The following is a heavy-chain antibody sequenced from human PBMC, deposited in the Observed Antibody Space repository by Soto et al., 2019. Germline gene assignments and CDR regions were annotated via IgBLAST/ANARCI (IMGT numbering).Heavy chain of an antibody. Sequence: PGGSLRLSCAASGFTFSSYAMHWVRQAPGKGLEWVAVISYDGSNKYYADSVKGRFTISRDNSKNTLYLQMNSLRAEDTAVYYCARDPLWGTAMALWYFDLWGRGTLVTVSS. V-gene: IGHV3-30-3*01. CDR1: GFTFSSYA. CDR3: ARDPLWGTAMALWYFDL. D-gene: IGHD5-18*01. CDR2: ISYDGSNK. J-gene: IGHJ2*01.